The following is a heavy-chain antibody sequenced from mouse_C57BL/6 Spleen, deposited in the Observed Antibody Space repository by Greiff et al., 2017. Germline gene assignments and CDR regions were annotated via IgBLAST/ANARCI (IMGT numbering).Heavy chain of an antibody. Sequence: QVQLQQPGAELVKPGASVKMSCKASGYTFTSYWITWVKQRPGQGLEWIGDIYPGSGSPNYNEKFKSKATLTVDKSSSTAYMQLSSLTSEDSAVYYCARRHYGSSPYWYFDVWGTGTTVTVSS. CDR2: IYPGSGSP. V-gene: IGHV1-55*01. J-gene: IGHJ1*03. CDR1: GYTFTSYW. D-gene: IGHD1-1*01. CDR3: ARRHYGSSPYWYFDV.